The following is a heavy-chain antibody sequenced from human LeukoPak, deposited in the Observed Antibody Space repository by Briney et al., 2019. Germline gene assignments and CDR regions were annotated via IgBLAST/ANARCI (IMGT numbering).Heavy chain of an antibody. CDR1: GFTFISYS. CDR2: ISSSSSYI. J-gene: IGHJ6*02. CDR3: ARDGCSGGSCYYYGMDV. Sequence: GGSLRRSCAASGFTFISYSMNLVRQAPGKGLEWVSSISSSSSYIYYADSVKGRFTISRDNAKNSLYLQMNSLRAEDTAVYYCARDGCSGGSCYYYGMDVWGQGTTVTVSS. V-gene: IGHV3-21*01. D-gene: IGHD2-15*01.